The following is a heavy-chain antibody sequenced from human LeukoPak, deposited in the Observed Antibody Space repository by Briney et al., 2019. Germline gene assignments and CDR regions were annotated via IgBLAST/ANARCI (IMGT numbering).Heavy chain of an antibody. J-gene: IGHJ3*02. CDR3: ARRGYRSGANAFDI. V-gene: IGHV5-51*01. CDR2: IFPGDSDT. CDR1: GYRFSTYW. D-gene: IGHD6-19*01. Sequence: GESLKMPGKGSGYRFSTYWIAGVRQMPGKGLEWMGIIFPGDSDTRYSPSFQGQVTISADQSISTAYLQWSSLKASDTAMYYCARRGYRSGANAFDIWGQGTMVTVSS.